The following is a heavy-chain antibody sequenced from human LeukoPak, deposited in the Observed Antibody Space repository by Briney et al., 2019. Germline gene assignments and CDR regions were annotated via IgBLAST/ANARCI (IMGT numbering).Heavy chain of an antibody. Sequence: PSETLSLTCTVSGGSISSYYWSWIRQPPGEGLEWIGYIYYSGSTNYNPSLKSRVTISVDTSKNQFSLKLSSVTAADTAVYYCARHRNSDFFDYWGQGTLVTVSS. J-gene: IGHJ4*02. CDR1: GGSISSYY. V-gene: IGHV4-59*08. CDR3: ARHRNSDFFDY. CDR2: IYYSGST. D-gene: IGHD4-23*01.